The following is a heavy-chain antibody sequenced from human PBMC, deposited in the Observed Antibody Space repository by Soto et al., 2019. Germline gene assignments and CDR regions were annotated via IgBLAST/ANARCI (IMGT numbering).Heavy chain of an antibody. Sequence: QVQLVQSGAEVKKPGSSVKVSCKASGGTFGSYAISWVRQAPGQGLEWMGGIIPIPGTANYAQKFQGRVTIAANESTSTAYMELSSLRSEETAAYYWERSQGSSTSLEIYYYYYYGMDAWGQGTTVTVSS. D-gene: IGHD2-2*01. V-gene: IGHV1-69*01. J-gene: IGHJ6*02. CDR3: ERSQGSSTSLEIYYYYYYGMDA. CDR2: IIPIPGTA. CDR1: GGTFGSYA.